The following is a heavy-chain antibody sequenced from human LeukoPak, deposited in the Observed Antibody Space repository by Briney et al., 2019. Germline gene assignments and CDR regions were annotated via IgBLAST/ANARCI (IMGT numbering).Heavy chain of an antibody. CDR1: GFPFSRYW. CDR3: VSCGTTTCIIRFDH. J-gene: IGHJ4*02. D-gene: IGHD2-2*01. Sequence: GGSLRLSCAASGFPFSRYWMNWVRQAPGKGLEWVASIKEDGSEKSYVDSVKSRFTISRDNSKNSLYLQMNSLGAEDTAVYYCVSCGTTTCIIRFDHWGQGTLVTVSS. CDR2: IKEDGSEK. V-gene: IGHV3-7*01.